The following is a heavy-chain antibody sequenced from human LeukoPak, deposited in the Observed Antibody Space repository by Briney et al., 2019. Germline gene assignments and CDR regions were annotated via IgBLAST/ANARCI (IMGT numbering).Heavy chain of an antibody. CDR2: IYYSGGV. V-gene: IGHV4-59*08. CDR1: GDSISGYY. J-gene: IGHJ4*02. Sequence: PSETLSLTCTVSGDSISGYYWSWIRQPPGKGLEWIGYIYYSGGVNYNPSLRSRLTISVDTSKNQFSLKLNSVTAADTAVYYCATPGSSGWYAFDYWGQGTLVTVSS. CDR3: ATPGSSGWYAFDY. D-gene: IGHD6-19*01.